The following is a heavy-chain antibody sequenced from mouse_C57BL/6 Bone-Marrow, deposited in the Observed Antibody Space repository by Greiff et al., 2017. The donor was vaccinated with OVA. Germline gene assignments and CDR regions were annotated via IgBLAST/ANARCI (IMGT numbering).Heavy chain of an antibody. CDR2: SRNKANDYTT. J-gene: IGHJ4*01. D-gene: IGHD2-4*01. V-gene: IGHV7-1*01. CDR3: ARDDDYDGAMDY. CDR1: GFTFSDFY. Sequence: EVNVVESGGGLVQSGRSLRLSCATSGFTFSDFYMEWVRQAPGKGLEWIAASRNKANDYTTEYSASVKGRFIVSRDTSQSILYLQMNALRAEDTAIYYCARDDDYDGAMDYWGQGTSVTVSS.